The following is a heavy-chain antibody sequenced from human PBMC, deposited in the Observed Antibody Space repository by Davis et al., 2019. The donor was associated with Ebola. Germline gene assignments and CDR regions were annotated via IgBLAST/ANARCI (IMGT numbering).Heavy chain of an antibody. Sequence: GESLKISCSASGFTFSSYWMSWVRQAPGKGLEWVANIKQDGSEKYYVDSVKGRFTISRDNAKNSLYLQMNSLRAEDTAVYYCARDSSSSFDYYYYYMDVWGKGTTVTVSS. CDR3: ARDSSSSFDYYYYYMDV. CDR2: IKQDGSEK. CDR1: GFTFSSYW. J-gene: IGHJ6*03. D-gene: IGHD6-6*01. V-gene: IGHV3-7*03.